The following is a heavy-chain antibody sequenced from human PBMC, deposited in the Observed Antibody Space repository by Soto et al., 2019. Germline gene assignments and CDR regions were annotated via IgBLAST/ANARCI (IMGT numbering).Heavy chain of an antibody. CDR3: ARERAAAGDYYYYGMDV. V-gene: IGHV3-20*04. Sequence: EVQLVESGGGVVRPGGSLRLSCAASGFTFDDYGMSWVRQAPGKGLEWVSGINWNGGSTGYADSVKGRFTISRDNAKNSLYLPMNSLRAEDTALYYCARERAAAGDYYYYGMDVWGQGTTVTVSS. CDR2: INWNGGST. D-gene: IGHD6-13*01. CDR1: GFTFDDYG. J-gene: IGHJ6*02.